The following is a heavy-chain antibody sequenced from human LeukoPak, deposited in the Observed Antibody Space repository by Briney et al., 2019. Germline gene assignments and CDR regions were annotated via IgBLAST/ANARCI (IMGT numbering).Heavy chain of an antibody. D-gene: IGHD6-19*01. Sequence: GGSLRLSCVGSGFSFSSYGMTWVRQAPGKGLEWVSAISGSGESTYNAGSVQGRFTISRDNSKNTLYLQMNSLRAEDTAVYYCXXXDVQWLAGGYFDYWGQGTLVTVSS. CDR2: ISGSGEST. V-gene: IGHV3-23*01. CDR1: GFSFSSYG. J-gene: IGHJ4*02. CDR3: XXXDVQWLAGGYFDY.